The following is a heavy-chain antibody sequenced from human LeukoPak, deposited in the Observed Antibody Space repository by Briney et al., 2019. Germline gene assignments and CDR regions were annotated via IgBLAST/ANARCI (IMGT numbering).Heavy chain of an antibody. V-gene: IGHV1-69*06. CDR1: GGTFSSYA. CDR2: IIPIFGTA. CDR3: ARGRGGASAFDY. Sequence: SVKVSCKASGGTFSSYAISWVRQAPGQALEWMGGIIPIFGTANYAQKFQGRVTITADKSTSTAYMELSSLRSEDTAVYYCARGRGGASAFDYWGQGTLVTVSS. J-gene: IGHJ4*02. D-gene: IGHD1-26*01.